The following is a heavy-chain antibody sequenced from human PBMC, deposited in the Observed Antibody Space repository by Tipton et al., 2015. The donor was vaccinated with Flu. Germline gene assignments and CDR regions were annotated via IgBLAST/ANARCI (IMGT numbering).Heavy chain of an antibody. V-gene: IGHV5-51*01. Sequence: QLVQSGAEVKKPGESLRVSCRGSGYTFSNHWIAWVRQMPGKGLEWMGVIYPSDSNTRYSPSFQGQVTFSVDKSISTAYLQWSSLKASDSAMYYCGRRAGGAAADSGGLDVWGQGTTVTVSS. J-gene: IGHJ6*02. CDR1: GYTFSNHW. CDR3: GRRAGGAAADSGGLDV. CDR2: IYPSDSNT. D-gene: IGHD6-13*01.